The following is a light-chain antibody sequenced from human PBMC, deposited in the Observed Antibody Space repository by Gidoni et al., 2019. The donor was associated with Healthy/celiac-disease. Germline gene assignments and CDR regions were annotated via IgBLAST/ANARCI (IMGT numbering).Light chain of an antibody. CDR2: DAS. Sequence: EIVLTQSPATLSLSPGERSTLSCLASQSVSSYLAWYQQKPGQAPRLLIYDASNRATGIPARFSGSGSGTDFTLTISSLEPEDFAVYYCKQRRNWPRTFGQXTRLEIK. CDR3: KQRRNWPRT. V-gene: IGKV3-11*01. CDR1: QSVSSY. J-gene: IGKJ5*01.